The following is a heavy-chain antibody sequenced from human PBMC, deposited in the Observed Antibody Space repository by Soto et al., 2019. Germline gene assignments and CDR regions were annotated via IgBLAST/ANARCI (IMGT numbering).Heavy chain of an antibody. Sequence: ASVKVSCKASGYTFTSYGISWVRQAPGQGLEWMGWISAYNGNTNYAQKLQGRVTMTTDTSTSTAYMELRSLRSDDTAVYYCAREAYSSSWSNWFDPWGQGTLVTAPQ. CDR2: ISAYNGNT. V-gene: IGHV1-18*01. CDR3: AREAYSSSWSNWFDP. CDR1: GYTFTSYG. J-gene: IGHJ5*02. D-gene: IGHD6-13*01.